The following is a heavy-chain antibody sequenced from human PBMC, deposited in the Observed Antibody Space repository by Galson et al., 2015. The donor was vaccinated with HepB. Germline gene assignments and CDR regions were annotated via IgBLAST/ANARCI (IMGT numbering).Heavy chain of an antibody. CDR3: AWSSTWTPSFDP. V-gene: IGHV3-66*02. Sequence: SLRLSCAASGFTVSSNYMSWVRQAPGKGLEWVSVICRGGSTYYADSVKGRFTISRDNSKNTLYLQMNSLRAEDTAVYYCAWSSTWTPSFDPWGQGTLVTVSS. CDR2: ICRGGST. CDR1: GFTVSSNY. J-gene: IGHJ5*02. D-gene: IGHD2-2*01.